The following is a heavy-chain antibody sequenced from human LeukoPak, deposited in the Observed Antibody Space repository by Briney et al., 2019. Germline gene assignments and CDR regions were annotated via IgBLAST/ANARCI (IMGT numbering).Heavy chain of an antibody. CDR3: ARRRGYMDV. V-gene: IGHV3-48*03. D-gene: IGHD5-12*01. J-gene: IGHJ6*03. CDR1: GFTFSSYE. CDR2: ISSSGSTI. Sequence: QPGGSLRLSCAASGFTFSSYEMNWVRQAPGKGLEWVSYISSSGSTIYYADSVKGRFTISRDNAKNSLYLQMNSLRAEDTVVYYCARRRGYMDVWGKGTTVTVSS.